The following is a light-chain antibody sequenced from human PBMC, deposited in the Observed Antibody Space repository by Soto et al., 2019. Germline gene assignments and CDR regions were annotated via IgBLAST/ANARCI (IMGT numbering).Light chain of an antibody. CDR2: EVS. J-gene: IGLJ3*02. V-gene: IGLV2-14*01. Sequence: ALTQPASVSGSPGQSITIPCTGTSSDIGGYKYVSWYQQHPGKAPKLIIFEVSNRPSGVSDRFSGSNSGNTASLTISGLQAEDEADYYCTSYSRYSVLVFGGGTKVTVL. CDR3: TSYSRYSVLV. CDR1: SSDIGGYKY.